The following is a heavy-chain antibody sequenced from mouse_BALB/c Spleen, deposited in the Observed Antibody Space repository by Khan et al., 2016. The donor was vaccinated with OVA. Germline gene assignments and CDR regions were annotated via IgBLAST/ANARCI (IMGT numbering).Heavy chain of an antibody. CDR3: ASERIYYDYSHAMDY. CDR2: ISYSGST. J-gene: IGHJ4*01. V-gene: IGHV3-2*02. Sequence: EVQLQESGPGLVKPSQSLSLTCTVTGYSITSDYAWNWIRQFPGNKLEWMGYISYSGSTSYNPSLKSRISITRDTSKNQFFLQLNSVTTEDTATDYCASERIYYDYSHAMDYWGQGTSVTVSS. CDR1: GYSITSDYA. D-gene: IGHD2-4*01.